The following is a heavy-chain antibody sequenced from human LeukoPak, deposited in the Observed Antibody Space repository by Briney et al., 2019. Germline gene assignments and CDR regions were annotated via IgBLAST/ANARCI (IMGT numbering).Heavy chain of an antibody. D-gene: IGHD3-3*01. CDR2: ISGGST. V-gene: IGHV3-38-3*01. J-gene: IGHJ4*02. CDR3: FLEWLLLGY. Sequence: GGSLRLSCAATGFTVSSNEMSWVRQAPGKGLEWVSSISGGSTYYADSRKGRFTISRDNSKNTLHLQMNSLRAEDTAVYGRFLEWLLLGYWGQGTLVTVSS. CDR1: GFTVSSNE.